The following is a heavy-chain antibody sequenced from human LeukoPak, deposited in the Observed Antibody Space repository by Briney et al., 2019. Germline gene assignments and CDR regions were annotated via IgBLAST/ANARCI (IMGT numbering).Heavy chain of an antibody. CDR1: GGSMSSDY. D-gene: IGHD5-24*01. CDR2: IYYSGNT. J-gene: IGHJ4*02. CDR3: ARGRDGYNDY. V-gene: IGHV4-59*01. Sequence: PSETLSLTCTVSGGSMSSDYASWIRQSPGKGLEWIAYIYYSGNTNYNPSLKSRATISVDTSKNQFSLKVASVTAADTAVYYCARGRDGYNDYWGQGTLVTVSP.